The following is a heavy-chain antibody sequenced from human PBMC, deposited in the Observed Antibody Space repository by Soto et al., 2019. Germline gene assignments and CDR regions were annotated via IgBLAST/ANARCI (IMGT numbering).Heavy chain of an antibody. V-gene: IGHV4-31*03. J-gene: IGHJ5*02. D-gene: IGHD2-15*01. Sequence: PSETLSLTCTVSGGSISSGGYYWSWIRQHPGKGLEWIGNIYYSGSTYYNPSLKSRVTISVDTSKNQFSLKLSSVTAADTAVYYCARGIPGYCGGATCYSGWFDPRGQGTLVTVSS. CDR2: IYYSGST. CDR3: ARGIPGYCGGATCYSGWFDP. CDR1: GGSISSGGYY.